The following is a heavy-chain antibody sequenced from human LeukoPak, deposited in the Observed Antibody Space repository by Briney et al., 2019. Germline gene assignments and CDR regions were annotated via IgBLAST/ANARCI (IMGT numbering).Heavy chain of an antibody. V-gene: IGHV4-4*07. CDR2: IYTSGST. D-gene: IGHD2-2*01. CDR1: GGSISSYY. J-gene: IGHJ6*02. Sequence: PSETLSLTCTVSGGSISSYYWSWIRQPAGKGLEWIGRIYTSGSTSYNPSLKSRVTMSVDTSKNQFSLKLSSVTAADTAVYYCAREACSSTSCQIFHYYYYYYGMDVWGQGTTVTVSS. CDR3: AREACSSTSCQIFHYYYYYYGMDV.